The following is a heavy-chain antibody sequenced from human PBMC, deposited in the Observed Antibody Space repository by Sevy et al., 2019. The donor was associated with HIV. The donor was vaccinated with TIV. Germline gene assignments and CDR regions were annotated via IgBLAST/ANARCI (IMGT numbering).Heavy chain of an antibody. CDR1: GLTFGEYA. Sequence: GGSLRPSCGVSGLTFGEYAMHWARQAPGKGLEWVALISLDGSKHYYEDSVGGRFTISRDNSKNTLYLQMNGLRAEDTAVYYCAKPLPKYSYYYGMDVWGQGTTVTVSS. V-gene: IGHV3-30*18. J-gene: IGHJ6*02. D-gene: IGHD2-21*01. CDR3: AKPLPKYSYYYGMDV. CDR2: ISLDGSKH.